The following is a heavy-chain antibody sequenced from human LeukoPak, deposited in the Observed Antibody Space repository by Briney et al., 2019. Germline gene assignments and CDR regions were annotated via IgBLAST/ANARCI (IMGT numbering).Heavy chain of an antibody. J-gene: IGHJ4*02. V-gene: IGHV3-23*01. CDR1: GFTFSNHA. CDR2: INGRGDRT. CDR3: AKEPGIETWFTFDY. D-gene: IGHD1-1*01. Sequence: GGSLRLSCAASGFTFSNHALSWVRQAPGKGPEYVSGINGRGDRTYYADSVKGRFTISRDNSKNTLYPQMNSLRAEETATYYCAKEPGIETWFTFDYWGQGILVTVSS.